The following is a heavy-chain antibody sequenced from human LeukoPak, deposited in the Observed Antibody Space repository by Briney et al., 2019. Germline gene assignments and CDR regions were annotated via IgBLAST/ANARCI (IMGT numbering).Heavy chain of an antibody. CDR1: GGSISSYY. Sequence: PSETLSLTCTVSGGSISSYYWSWIRQPPGKGLEWIGYIYYSGRTNYNPSLKSRVTISEDKSKNQFSLIMSSVTAADTAVYYCAKGDRGGWLDFDSWGQGTLATVSS. CDR2: IYYSGRT. CDR3: AKGDRGGWLDFDS. J-gene: IGHJ4*02. V-gene: IGHV4-59*12. D-gene: IGHD3-22*01.